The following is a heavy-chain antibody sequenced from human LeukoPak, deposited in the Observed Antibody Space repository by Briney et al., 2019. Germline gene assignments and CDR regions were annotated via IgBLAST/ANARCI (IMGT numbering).Heavy chain of an antibody. V-gene: IGHV3-23*01. Sequence: GGSLRLSCAASAFTFTSYAMSWVRQAPGKGLEWVSAISGSGGTTYYADSVKGRFTISRDNSKNTLYLQMNSLRAEDTAVYYCAKEGGTGTRFDYWGQGTLVTVSS. CDR1: AFTFTSYA. CDR2: ISGSGGTT. D-gene: IGHD1-7*01. J-gene: IGHJ4*02. CDR3: AKEGGTGTRFDY.